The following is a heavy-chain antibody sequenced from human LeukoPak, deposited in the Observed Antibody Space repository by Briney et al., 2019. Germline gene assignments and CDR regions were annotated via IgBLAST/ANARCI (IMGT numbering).Heavy chain of an antibody. J-gene: IGHJ4*02. V-gene: IGHV1-46*01. CDR1: GYTFTSYY. D-gene: IGHD3-10*01. Sequence: GASVKVSCKASGYTFTSYYMHWVRQAPGQGLEWMGIINPSGGSTSYAQKFQGRVTMTTDTSTSTAYMELRSLRSDDTAVYYCARGGWFGELFDYWGQGTLVTVSS. CDR3: ARGGWFGELFDY. CDR2: INPSGGST.